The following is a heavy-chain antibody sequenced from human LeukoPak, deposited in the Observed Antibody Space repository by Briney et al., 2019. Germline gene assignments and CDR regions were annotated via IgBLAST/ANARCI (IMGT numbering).Heavy chain of an antibody. CDR2: IYYSGST. Sequence: SETLSLTCTVSGGSISSYYWSWIRQPPGKGLEWIGYIYYSGSTNYNPSLKSRVTVSVDTSKNQFSLKLSSVTAADTAVYYCARGFDYYGTYYFDYWGQGTLVTVSS. CDR1: GGSISSYY. J-gene: IGHJ4*02. CDR3: ARGFDYYGTYYFDY. D-gene: IGHD3-10*01. V-gene: IGHV4-59*08.